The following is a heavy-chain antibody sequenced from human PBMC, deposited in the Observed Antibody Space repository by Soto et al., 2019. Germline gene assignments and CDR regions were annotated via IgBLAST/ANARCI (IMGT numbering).Heavy chain of an antibody. V-gene: IGHV3-30*18. D-gene: IGHD1-20*01. Sequence: GGSLRLSCAASGFTFSSYGMHWVRQAPGKGLEWVAVISYDGSNKYYADSVKGRFTISRDNSKNTLYLQMNSLRAEGTAVYYCAKEPRIRLPDWYFDLWGRGTLVTVSS. CDR2: ISYDGSNK. CDR1: GFTFSSYG. J-gene: IGHJ2*01. CDR3: AKEPRIRLPDWYFDL.